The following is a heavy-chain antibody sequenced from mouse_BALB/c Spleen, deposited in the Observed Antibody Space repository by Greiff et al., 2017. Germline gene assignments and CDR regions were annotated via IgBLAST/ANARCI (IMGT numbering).Heavy chain of an antibody. CDR2: IWAGGST. V-gene: IGHV2-9*02. CDR1: GFSLTSYG. D-gene: IGHD2-1*01. CDR3: ARDGGNYVEVGYFDY. J-gene: IGHJ2*01. Sequence: VQLQESGPGLVAPSQSLSITCTVSGFSLTSYGVHWVRQPPGKGLEWLGVIWAGGSTNYNSALMSRLSISKDNSKSQVFLKMNSLQTDDTAMYYCARDGGNYVEVGYFDYWGQGTTLTVSS.